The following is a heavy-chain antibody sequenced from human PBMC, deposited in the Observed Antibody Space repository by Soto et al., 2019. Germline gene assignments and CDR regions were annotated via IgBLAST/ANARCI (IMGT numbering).Heavy chain of an antibody. D-gene: IGHD3-16*01. V-gene: IGHV4-34*01. CDR1: GGSFSGYY. Sequence: PSETLSLTCAVYGGSFSGYYWSWIRQPPGKGLEWIGEINHSGSTNYNPSLKSRVTISVDTSKNQFSLKLSSVTAADTAVYYCASGRGFMGRALDYWGQGTLVTVSS. J-gene: IGHJ4*02. CDR2: INHSGST. CDR3: ASGRGFMGRALDY.